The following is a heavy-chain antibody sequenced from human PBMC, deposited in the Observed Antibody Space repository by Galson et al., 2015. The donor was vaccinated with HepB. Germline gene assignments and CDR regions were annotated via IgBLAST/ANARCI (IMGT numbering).Heavy chain of an antibody. CDR3: ARDRPYYYGSGSYYGLVY. V-gene: IGHV3-33*08. D-gene: IGHD3-10*01. Sequence: SLRLSCAASGFTFSSYGMHWVRQAPGKGLEWVAVIWYDGSNKYYADSVKGRFTISRDNSKNTLYLQMNSLRAEDTAVYYCARDRPYYYGSGSYYGLVYWGQGTLVTVSS. J-gene: IGHJ4*02. CDR1: GFTFSSYG. CDR2: IWYDGSNK.